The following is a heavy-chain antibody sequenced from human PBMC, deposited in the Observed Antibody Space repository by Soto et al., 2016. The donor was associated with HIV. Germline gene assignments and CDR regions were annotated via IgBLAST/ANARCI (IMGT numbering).Heavy chain of an antibody. CDR3: SVKHYDFLTGRATLDF. J-gene: IGHJ4*02. CDR2: FRGKSSTYAA. Sequence: EVQLVESGGGLVQPGGSLKLSCVASGFNFSESSLHWVRQASGKGLEWIGRFRGKSSTYAAEYAASLKGRFIISRDDSGTTAYLQMNSLKTEDTAVYYCSVKHYDFLTGRATLDFWGQGTLVTVSS. V-gene: IGHV3-73*01. CDR1: GFNFSESS. D-gene: IGHD3-9*01.